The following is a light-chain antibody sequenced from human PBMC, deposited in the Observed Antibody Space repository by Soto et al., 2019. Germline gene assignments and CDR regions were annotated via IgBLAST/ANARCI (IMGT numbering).Light chain of an antibody. CDR2: DAS. J-gene: IGKJ1*01. Sequence: DIQMTQSPSTLSAFVGDRVTITCRASQSISSWLAWYQQKPGKAPKLLIYDASSLESGVPSRFSGSGSGTDFTLTISSLQPDDFATYYCQHYNSYSEAFGQGTKVELK. V-gene: IGKV1-5*01. CDR1: QSISSW. CDR3: QHYNSYSEA.